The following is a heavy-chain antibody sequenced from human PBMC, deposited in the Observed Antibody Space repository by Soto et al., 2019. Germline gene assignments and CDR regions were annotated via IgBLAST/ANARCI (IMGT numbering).Heavy chain of an antibody. V-gene: IGHV1-18*04. CDR1: GYSFTSYG. CDR3: VRDPQRNDY. Sequence: QVQLVQSGPEVKKPGASVKVSCKASGYSFTSYGVSWVRQAPGQGLEWMGWISANSGNTDYAKKFRGRVTMTTETSTSTAYMDLRSLRSDDTAVYCCVRDPQRNDYWGQGTLVTVSS. CDR2: ISANSGNT. J-gene: IGHJ4*02. D-gene: IGHD6-25*01.